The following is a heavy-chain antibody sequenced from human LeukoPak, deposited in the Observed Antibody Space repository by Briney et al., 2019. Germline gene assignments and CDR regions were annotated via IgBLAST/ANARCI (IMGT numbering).Heavy chain of an antibody. V-gene: IGHV3-21*01. D-gene: IGHD3-9*01. CDR3: ARVLSGTLTFDH. Sequence: AGGSLRLSCAASGFTFSSYSMNWVRQAPGKGLEWVSSISSSSSYIYYADSAKGRFTISRDNAKNSLFLQMNSLRAEDTAVYYCARVLSGTLTFDHWGQGTLVAVSS. J-gene: IGHJ4*02. CDR1: GFTFSSYS. CDR2: ISSSSSYI.